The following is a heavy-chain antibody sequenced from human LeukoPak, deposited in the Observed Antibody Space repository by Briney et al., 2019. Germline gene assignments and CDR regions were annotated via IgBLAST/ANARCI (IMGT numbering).Heavy chain of an antibody. CDR1: GFTFSSYE. J-gene: IGHJ4*02. CDR2: ISTSGSTI. D-gene: IGHD1-26*01. Sequence: PGGSLRLSCAVSGFTFSSYEMNWVRQAPEKGLEWVSYISTSGSTIYYADSVKGRFTMSRDNAKNSLYLQMNSLRAEDTAVYYCARERGSSRWDYFDYWGQGTLVTVSS. CDR3: ARERGSSRWDYFDY. V-gene: IGHV3-48*03.